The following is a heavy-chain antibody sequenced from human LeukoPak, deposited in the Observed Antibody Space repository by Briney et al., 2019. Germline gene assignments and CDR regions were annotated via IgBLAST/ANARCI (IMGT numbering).Heavy chain of an antibody. CDR3: ARNPTVTTRRPRTSWFDH. CDR1: GYTFTSYD. V-gene: IGHV1-8*01. CDR2: MNPNSGNT. D-gene: IGHD4-17*01. Sequence: ASVTVSCKASGYTFTSYDINWVRQAPGQGLEWMGWMNPNSGNTGYAQKFQGRVTMTRNTSISTAYMELSSLRSEDTAVYYCARNPTVTTRRPRTSWFDHWGQGTLVTVSS. J-gene: IGHJ5*02.